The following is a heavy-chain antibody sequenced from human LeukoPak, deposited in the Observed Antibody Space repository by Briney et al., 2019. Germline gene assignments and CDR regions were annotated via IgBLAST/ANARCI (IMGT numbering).Heavy chain of an antibody. CDR2: IYDSVFT. J-gene: IGHJ6*03. Sequence: PSETLSLTCTVSGGSISSYYWSWIRQPPGKGLEWIGYIYDSVFTKYNPSLKSRVTISVDTSKSQFSLKLSSVTAADTTVYYCARLGTIMVRGVNYYYYYMDVWGKGTTVTVSS. CDR3: ARLGTIMVRGVNYYYYYMDV. V-gene: IGHV4-59*01. CDR1: GGSISSYY. D-gene: IGHD3-10*01.